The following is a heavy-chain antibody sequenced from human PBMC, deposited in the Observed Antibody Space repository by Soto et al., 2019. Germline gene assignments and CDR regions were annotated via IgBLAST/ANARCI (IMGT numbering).Heavy chain of an antibody. Sequence: SETLSLTCAVSGDSISSSYWNWIRQPPGKGLEWIGYIYYSGSTNYNPSLKSRVSISVDTSKNQISLKLRSVTAADTAVYYCARLYPNYDILPGSHLFAFDIWGQGTMVTVSS. CDR1: GDSISSSY. J-gene: IGHJ3*02. CDR2: IYYSGST. CDR3: ARLYPNYDILPGSHLFAFDI. D-gene: IGHD3-9*01. V-gene: IGHV4-59*01.